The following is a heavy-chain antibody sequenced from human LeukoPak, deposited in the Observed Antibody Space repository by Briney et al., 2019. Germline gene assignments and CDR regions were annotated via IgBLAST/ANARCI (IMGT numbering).Heavy chain of an antibody. CDR3: ARDKWGSSTDAFDI. J-gene: IGHJ3*02. Sequence: GGSLRLSCAASGFTFSSYEMNWVRQAPGKGLEWVSYISSSGSTIYYADSVKGRFTISRDNAKNSLYLQMNSLRAEGTAVYYCARDKWGSSTDAFDIWGQGTMVTVSS. CDR1: GFTFSSYE. D-gene: IGHD6-6*01. CDR2: ISSSGSTI. V-gene: IGHV3-48*03.